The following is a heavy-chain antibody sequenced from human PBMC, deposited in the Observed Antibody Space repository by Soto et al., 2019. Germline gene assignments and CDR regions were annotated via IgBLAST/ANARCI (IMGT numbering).Heavy chain of an antibody. J-gene: IGHJ4*02. CDR2: IYYSGCT. CDR3: ARESGSRTGPAFDY. CDR1: GGSISSGGYY. V-gene: IGHV4-31*03. Sequence: QVQLQESGPGLVKPSQTLSLTCTVSGGSISSGGYYWSWIRQHPGKGLEWFAYIYYSGCTYYNPSVMCRDTISVDTSKNQFSLKLSSVTAADTAVYCCARESGSRTGPAFDYWGQGTLVTVSS. D-gene: IGHD3-10*01.